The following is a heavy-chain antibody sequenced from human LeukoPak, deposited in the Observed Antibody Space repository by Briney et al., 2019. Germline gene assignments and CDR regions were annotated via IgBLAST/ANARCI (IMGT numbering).Heavy chain of an antibody. CDR2: IIPIFGTA. D-gene: IGHD2-2*01. CDR3: ARAGPYCSSTSCYAL. J-gene: IGHJ4*02. CDR1: GGTFSSYA. V-gene: IGHV1-69*05. Sequence: GASVKVSCKASGGTFSSYAISWVRQAPGQGLEWMGGIIPIFGTANYAQKFQGRVTITTDESTSTAYMELSSLRSEDTAVYYCARAGPYCSSTSCYALWGQGTLVTVSS.